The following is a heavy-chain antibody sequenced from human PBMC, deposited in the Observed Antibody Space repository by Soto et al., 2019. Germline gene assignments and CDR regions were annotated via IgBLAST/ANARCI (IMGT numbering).Heavy chain of an antibody. D-gene: IGHD6-25*01. CDR3: AKLHSAADYYYCMDV. Sequence: QVQLVESGGGVVQPGRSLRLSCAASGFTFSSYGMHWVRQAPGKGLEWVAVISYEGSNKYYADSVKGRFTISRDNSKNALYLQMTSLRAEDTAVYSCAKLHSAADYYYCMDVCGQGTTVTVSS. CDR1: GFTFSSYG. J-gene: IGHJ6*02. V-gene: IGHV3-30*18. CDR2: ISYEGSNK.